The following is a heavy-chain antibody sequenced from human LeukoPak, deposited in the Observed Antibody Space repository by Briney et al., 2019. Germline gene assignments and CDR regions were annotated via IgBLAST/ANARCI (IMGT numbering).Heavy chain of an antibody. J-gene: IGHJ4*02. V-gene: IGHV3-30*18. CDR1: GFTFSSYG. CDR2: ISYDGSNK. D-gene: IGHD3-22*01. CDR3: AKERGTHYYDSSVLDY. Sequence: GRSLRLSCAASGFTFSSYGMHWVRQAPGKGLEWVAVISYDGSNKYYADSVKGRFTISRDNSKNTLYLQMNSLRAEDTAVYYCAKERGTHYYDSSVLDYWGQGTLVTVSS.